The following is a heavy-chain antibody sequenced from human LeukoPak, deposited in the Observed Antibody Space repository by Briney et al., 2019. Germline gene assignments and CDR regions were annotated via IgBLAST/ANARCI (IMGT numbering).Heavy chain of an antibody. CDR1: GFTFSSYE. J-gene: IGHJ4*02. CDR2: ISRSGSTR. CDR3: AREIVSAVAGNFDY. Sequence: GGSLRLPCAASGFTFSSYEMNWVRQAPGKGLEWVSYISRSGSTRTYADSVKGRFTISRDNAQNSLYLEMNSLRAEDTAVYYCAREIVSAVAGNFDYWGQGTLVTVSS. D-gene: IGHD6-19*01. V-gene: IGHV3-48*03.